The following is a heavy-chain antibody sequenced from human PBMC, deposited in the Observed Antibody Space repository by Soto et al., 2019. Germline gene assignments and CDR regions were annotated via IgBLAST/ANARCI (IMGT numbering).Heavy chain of an antibody. J-gene: IGHJ4*02. CDR3: ARELVLPGTTLSYFDY. V-gene: IGHV1-3*01. CDR2: INAGNGNR. CDR1: GYTFTTYA. Sequence: ASVTVSCKASGYTFTTYAMHWLRQAPGQRLEWMAWINAGNGNRKYSEKFQARVTITSDTSASTAYMELSSLRSEDTAVYYCARELVLPGTTLSYFDYWGQGILVTVS. D-gene: IGHD2-2*01.